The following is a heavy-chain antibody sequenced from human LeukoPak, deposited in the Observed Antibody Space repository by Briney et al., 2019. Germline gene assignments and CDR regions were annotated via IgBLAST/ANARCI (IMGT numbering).Heavy chain of an antibody. CDR3: ARVPTYYYGSGSYDPYYFDY. D-gene: IGHD3-10*01. V-gene: IGHV3-30-3*01. CDR2: ILNDGGNK. CDR1: GFTFSTYT. J-gene: IGHJ4*02. Sequence: TGGSLRLSCAASGFTFSTYTIHWVRQAPGKGLEWVSLILNDGGNKYYADSVKGRFTVSRDNAKNSLYLQMNSLRAEDTALYHCARVPTYYYGSGSYDPYYFDYWGQGTLVTVSS.